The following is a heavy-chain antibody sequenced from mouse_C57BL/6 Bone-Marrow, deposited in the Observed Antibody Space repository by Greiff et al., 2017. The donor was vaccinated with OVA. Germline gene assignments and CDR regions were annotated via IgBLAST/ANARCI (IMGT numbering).Heavy chain of an antibody. V-gene: IGHV5-9-1*02. J-gene: IGHJ2*01. CDR1: GFTFSGYA. CDR2: ISSGGDYI. CDR3: TRGNLWSDFDY. Sequence: EVMLVESGEGLVKPGGSLKLSCAASGFTFSGYAMSWVRQTPEQRLEWVAYISSGGDYIYYADTVKGRFTISRDNARNTLYLQMSSLKSEDTAIYYCTRGNLWSDFDYWGQGTTLTVSS. D-gene: IGHD1-1*01.